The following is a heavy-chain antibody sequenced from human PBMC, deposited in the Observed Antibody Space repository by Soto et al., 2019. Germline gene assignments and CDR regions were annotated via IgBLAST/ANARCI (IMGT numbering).Heavy chain of an antibody. V-gene: IGHV3-23*01. D-gene: IGHD3-10*01. CDR3: AKDLSDVPGASFDY. J-gene: IGHJ4*02. Sequence: ETLSLSCAASGFTFSSYAMSWVRQAPGKGLEWVSAISGSGGSTYYADSVKGRFTISRDNSKNTLYLQMNSLRAEDTAVYYCAKDLSDVPGASFDYWGQGTLVTVSS. CDR1: GFTFSSYA. CDR2: ISGSGGST.